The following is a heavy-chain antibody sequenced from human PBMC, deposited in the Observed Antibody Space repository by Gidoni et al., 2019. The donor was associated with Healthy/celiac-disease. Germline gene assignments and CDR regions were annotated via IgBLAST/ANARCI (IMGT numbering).Heavy chain of an antibody. Sequence: QVQLQQWGAGLLKPSATLSLTRAVYGGSFSGYYWSWIRQPPGKGLEWIGEINHSGSTNYNPSLKSRVTISVDTSKNQFSLKLSSVTAADTAVYYCAVRVGATSNWFDPWGQGTLVTVSS. CDR3: AVRVGATSNWFDP. CDR2: INHSGST. J-gene: IGHJ5*02. V-gene: IGHV4-34*01. D-gene: IGHD1-26*01. CDR1: GGSFSGYY.